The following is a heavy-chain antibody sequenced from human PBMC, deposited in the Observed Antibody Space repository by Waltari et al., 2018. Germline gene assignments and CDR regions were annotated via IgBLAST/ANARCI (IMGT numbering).Heavy chain of an antibody. CDR1: GFTFNTFW. CDR3: GGGGLDGAAY. J-gene: IGHJ4*02. V-gene: IGHV3-74*01. Sequence: EVQLMESGGDLVKPGGSLRLPCVVSGFTFNTFWMNWVRQAPGKGLVWVSVKGRFTISRDNAKNTLYLQMNSLRVEDTAVYYCGGGGLDGAAYWSQGTLVNVSS. D-gene: IGHD3-16*01.